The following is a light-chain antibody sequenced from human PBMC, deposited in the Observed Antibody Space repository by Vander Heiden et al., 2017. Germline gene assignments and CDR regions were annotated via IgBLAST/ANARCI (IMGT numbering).Light chain of an antibody. CDR3: QQYNNWQT. Sequence: DIVMTQSPATLSVSPGERATLSCRASQSVSSNLAWYQQKPGQAPRLLIYGASTRATGSPDRFSGSGSGREFTLTISSLQSEDFAVYYCQQYNNWQTFGQGTKVEIK. CDR2: GAS. V-gene: IGKV3-15*01. J-gene: IGKJ1*01. CDR1: QSVSSN.